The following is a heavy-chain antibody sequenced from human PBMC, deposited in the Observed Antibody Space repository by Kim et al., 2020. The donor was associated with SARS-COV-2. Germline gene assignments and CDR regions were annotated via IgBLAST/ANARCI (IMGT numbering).Heavy chain of an antibody. CDR3: ARDLPPLYYYDSSGTNFDY. Sequence: ASVKVSCKASGYTFSNYGISWVRQAPGQGLEWMGWISVYNGNTNYAQKLQGRVTMTTDTSTSTAYMELRSLRSDDTAVYYCARDLPPLYYYDSSGTNFDYWGQGTLVTVSS. J-gene: IGHJ4*02. V-gene: IGHV1-18*01. D-gene: IGHD3-22*01. CDR2: ISVYNGNT. CDR1: GYTFSNYG.